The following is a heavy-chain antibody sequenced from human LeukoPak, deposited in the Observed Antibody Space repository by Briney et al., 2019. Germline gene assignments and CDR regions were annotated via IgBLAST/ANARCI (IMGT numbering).Heavy chain of an antibody. J-gene: IGHJ3*02. CDR3: ASSISSGRAFDI. CDR2: IYYSGST. D-gene: IGHD2-15*01. V-gene: IGHV4-39*01. CDR1: GGSISSSSYY. Sequence: PSETLSLTCTVSGGSISSSSYYWGWIRQPPGKGLEWIGSIYYSGSTYYNPSLKSRVTISVDTSKNQFSLKLSSVTAADTAVYYCASSISSGRAFDIWGQGTMVTVSS.